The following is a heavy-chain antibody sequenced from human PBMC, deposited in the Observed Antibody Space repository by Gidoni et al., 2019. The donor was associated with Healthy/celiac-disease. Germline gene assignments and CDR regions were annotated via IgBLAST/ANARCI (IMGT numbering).Heavy chain of an antibody. CDR2: INAGNGNT. J-gene: IGHJ4*02. V-gene: IGHV1-3*01. CDR1: GYTFNSYA. D-gene: IGHD3-22*01. Sequence: QVQLVQSGAEVKKPGASVEVSCKASGYTFNSYAMHWVRQAPGQRLEWMGCINAGNGNTKYSQKFQGRVTITRDTSASTAYMELSSLRSEDTAVYYCASRYYDSSGYYYWGQGTLVTVSS. CDR3: ASRYYDSSGYYY.